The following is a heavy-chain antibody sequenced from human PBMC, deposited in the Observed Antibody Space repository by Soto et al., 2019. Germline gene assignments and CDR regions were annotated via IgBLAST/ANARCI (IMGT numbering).Heavy chain of an antibody. J-gene: IGHJ4*02. CDR3: ARHSVTRGYFDY. Sequence: QVQLQESGPGLVKPSETLSLTCTVSGGSISSYYWSWIRQPPGKGLEWIGYMYHSGSTNCNPSLTMRVTAPVETAKIQSSLKLSSVPAADAAVYYCARHSVTRGYFDYWGQGTLVTVSS. V-gene: IGHV4-59*08. CDR1: GGSISSYY. D-gene: IGHD4-17*01. CDR2: MYHSGST.